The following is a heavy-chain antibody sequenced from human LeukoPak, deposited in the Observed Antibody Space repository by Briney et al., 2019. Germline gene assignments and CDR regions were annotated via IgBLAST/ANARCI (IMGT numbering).Heavy chain of an antibody. CDR3: ARGYCSGGSCRRMDY. V-gene: IGHV3-20*04. D-gene: IGHD2-15*01. J-gene: IGHJ4*02. CDR2: INWNGGSI. Sequence: GGSLRLSCAASGFTFDDYGMSWVRQAPGKGLELVSGINWNGGSIDYAGSVKGRFTISRDDAKNSLYLQMSSPRAEDTALYYCARGYCSGGSCRRMDYWGQGTLVTVSS. CDR1: GFTFDDYG.